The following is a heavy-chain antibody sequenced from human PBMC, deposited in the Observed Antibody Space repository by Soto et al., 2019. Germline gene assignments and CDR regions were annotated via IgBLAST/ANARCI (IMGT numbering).Heavy chain of an antibody. CDR1: GGTFNNYA. CDR3: PSSYGTSWYGDW. Sequence: QVQLVQSGAEVKKPGSSVKVSCRASGGTFNNYAVTWVRQAPGQGLEWMGGTIPVSGTANYAQQFQGRVRITADESTNTVYMELSSLRSEDTAMYYCPSSYGTSWYGDWWGQGTLVTVSS. CDR2: TIPVSGTA. D-gene: IGHD6-13*01. J-gene: IGHJ4*02. V-gene: IGHV1-69*01.